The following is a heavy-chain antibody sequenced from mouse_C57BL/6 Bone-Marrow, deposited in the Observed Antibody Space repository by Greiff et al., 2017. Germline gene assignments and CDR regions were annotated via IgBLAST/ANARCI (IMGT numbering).Heavy chain of an antibody. CDR1: GFNIKDDY. V-gene: IGHV14-4*01. Sequence: DVQLQESGAELVRPGASVKLSCTASGFNIKDDYMHWVKQRTEQGLEWIGWIDPENGDTEYASKFQGKATITADTSSNTAYLQLSSLTSEDTAVYYCTTIYYGYALFAYWGQGTLVTVSA. CDR3: TTIYYGYALFAY. D-gene: IGHD2-2*01. CDR2: IDPENGDT. J-gene: IGHJ3*01.